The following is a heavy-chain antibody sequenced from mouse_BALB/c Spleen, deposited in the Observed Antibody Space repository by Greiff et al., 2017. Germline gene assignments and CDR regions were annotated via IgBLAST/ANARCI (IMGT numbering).Heavy chain of an antibody. CDR1: GYTFTSYW. D-gene: IGHD2-4*01. CDR2: INPSTGYT. Sequence: QVQLKESGAELAKPGASVKMSCKASGYTFTSYWMHWVKQRPGQGLEWIGYINPSTGYTEYNQKFKDKATLTADKSSSTAYMQLSSLTSEDSAVYYCARSGDYSFAYWGQGTLVTVSA. CDR3: ARSGDYSFAY. V-gene: IGHV1-7*01. J-gene: IGHJ3*01.